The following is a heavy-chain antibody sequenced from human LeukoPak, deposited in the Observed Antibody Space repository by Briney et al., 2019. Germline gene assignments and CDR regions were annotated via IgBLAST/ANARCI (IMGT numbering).Heavy chain of an antibody. CDR3: ARGLRDCTSTSCFTYWYFDL. Sequence: GGSLRLSCAASGFTFSSYDMYWVRQAPGKGLEYVSVIRGNGGSTYYANSVKGRFTISRDNSKNTMYLQMGSMRAEDMAVYYCARGLRDCTSTSCFTYWYFDLWGRGTLVTVSS. D-gene: IGHD2-2*02. V-gene: IGHV3-64*01. J-gene: IGHJ2*01. CDR2: IRGNGGST. CDR1: GFTFSSYD.